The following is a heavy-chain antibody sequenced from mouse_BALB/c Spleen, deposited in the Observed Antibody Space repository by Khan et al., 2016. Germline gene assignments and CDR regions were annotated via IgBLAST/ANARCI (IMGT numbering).Heavy chain of an antibody. Sequence: EVQLVESGGGSVKPGGSLKLSCEVSGFTFSSYVMSWIRQTPEKRLEWVTSISSSGSTYYPDSVKGRFTISRDNDRNVVYLQMSSLRSEDMAMYXFAREAYRYDAYYFYSWGQGTTLTVSS. D-gene: IGHD2-14*01. CDR2: ISSSGST. CDR3: AREAYRYDAYYFYS. V-gene: IGHV5-6-5*01. J-gene: IGHJ2*01. CDR1: GFTFSSYV.